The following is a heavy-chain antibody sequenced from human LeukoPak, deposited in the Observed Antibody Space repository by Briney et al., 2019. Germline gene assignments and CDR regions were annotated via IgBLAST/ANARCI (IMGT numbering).Heavy chain of an antibody. Sequence: GGSLRLSCAASGFTFSSYSMNWVRQAPGKGLEWVSSISSSSSYIYYADSVKGRFTISRDNAKNSLYLQMNSLRAEDTAVYYCARERTMIMNAYWGQGTLVTVSS. V-gene: IGHV3-21*01. CDR3: ARERTMIMNAY. D-gene: IGHD3-16*01. J-gene: IGHJ4*02. CDR2: ISSSSSYI. CDR1: GFTFSSYS.